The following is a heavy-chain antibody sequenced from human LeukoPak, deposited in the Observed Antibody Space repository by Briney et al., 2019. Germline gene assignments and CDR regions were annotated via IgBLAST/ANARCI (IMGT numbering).Heavy chain of an antibody. Sequence: GGSLRLSCAASGFAVSSNYMNWVRQAPGKGLEWVSVIYSGGSTYYADSVKGRFTISRDNAKNTLYLQMNSLRAEDTAVYYCARELPRYYSGMDVWGQGTTVTVSS. CDR1: GFAVSSNY. V-gene: IGHV3-53*01. J-gene: IGHJ6*02. CDR2: IYSGGST. CDR3: ARELPRYYSGMDV.